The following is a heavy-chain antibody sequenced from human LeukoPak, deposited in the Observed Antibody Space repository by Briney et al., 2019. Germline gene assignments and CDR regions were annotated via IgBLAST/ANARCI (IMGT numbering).Heavy chain of an antibody. CDR1: GYTLTELS. J-gene: IGHJ4*02. CDR3: ATDYYDSSGYPIFDY. CDR2: FDPEDGET. V-gene: IGHV1-24*01. Sequence: ASVTVSCKVSGYTLTELSMHWVRQAPGKGLEWMGGFDPEDGETIYAQKFQGRVTMTEDTSTDTAYMELSSLRSEDTAVYYCATDYYDSSGYPIFDYWGQGTLVTVSS. D-gene: IGHD3-22*01.